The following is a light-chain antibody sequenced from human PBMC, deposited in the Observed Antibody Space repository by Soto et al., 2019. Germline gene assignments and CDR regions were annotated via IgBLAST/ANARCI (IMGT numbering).Light chain of an antibody. Sequence: QSVLTQPASVSGSPGQSITISCTGTSSDVGGYNYVSWYQQHPGKAPKLMIYDVSNRPSGVSNRFSGSKSGNTASLTISGLQAEDEAAYYCSSYTSSSTLEVFGTGTEVTVL. CDR1: SSDVGGYNY. J-gene: IGLJ1*01. CDR3: SSYTSSSTLEV. V-gene: IGLV2-14*01. CDR2: DVS.